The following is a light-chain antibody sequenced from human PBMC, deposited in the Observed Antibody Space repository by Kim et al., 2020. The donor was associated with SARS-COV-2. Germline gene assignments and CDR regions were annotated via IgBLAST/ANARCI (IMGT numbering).Light chain of an antibody. V-gene: IGKV1-27*01. CDR3: QKYNSAPWT. Sequence: ASVGERATITCRASQDIANSLAWYQQKPGKVPQVLIYVAATMQSGVPSRFSGSGSGTEFTLTIGSLQTEDVATYYCQKYNSAPWTFGPGTKVDIK. J-gene: IGKJ1*01. CDR1: QDIANS. CDR2: VAA.